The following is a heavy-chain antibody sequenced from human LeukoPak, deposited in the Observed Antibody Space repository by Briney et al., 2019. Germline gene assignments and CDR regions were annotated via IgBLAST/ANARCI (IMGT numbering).Heavy chain of an antibody. CDR2: INPNSGGT. Sequence: ASVKVSCKASGYTFTGYYMHWVRQAPGQGLEWMGWINPNSGGTNYAQKFQGRVTMTRDTSISTAYMELSRLRSDDTAVYYCAREGLWFGEFYIWFDPWGQGTLVTVSS. CDR3: AREGLWFGEFYIWFDP. J-gene: IGHJ5*02. D-gene: IGHD3-10*01. CDR1: GYTFTGYY. V-gene: IGHV1-2*02.